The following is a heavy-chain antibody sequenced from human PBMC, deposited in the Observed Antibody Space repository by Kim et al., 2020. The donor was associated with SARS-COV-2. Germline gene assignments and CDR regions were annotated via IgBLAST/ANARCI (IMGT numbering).Heavy chain of an antibody. CDR1: GFTFSSYS. V-gene: IGHV3-21*01. CDR2: ISSSSSYI. CDR3: ARDYGWFFSYYYYGMDV. D-gene: IGHD6-19*01. Sequence: GGSLRLSCAASGFTFSSYSMNWVRQAPGKGLEWVSSISSSSSYIYYADSVKGRFTISRDNAKNSLYLQMNSLRAEDTAVYYCARDYGWFFSYYYYGMDVWGQGTTVTVSS. J-gene: IGHJ6*02.